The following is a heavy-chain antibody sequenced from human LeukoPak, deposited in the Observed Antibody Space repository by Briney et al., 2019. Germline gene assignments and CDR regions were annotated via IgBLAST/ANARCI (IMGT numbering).Heavy chain of an antibody. Sequence: GGSLRLSCAASGFALSSHWMTWVRQVSGRGPEWVANVNRDGSETYYLDSVKGRFTISKDNAKNSLYLQMNSLIAEDTALYHCARNNGMDVWGQGTTVIVSS. CDR2: VNRDGSET. CDR1: GFALSSHW. CDR3: ARNNGMDV. V-gene: IGHV3-7*03. J-gene: IGHJ6*02.